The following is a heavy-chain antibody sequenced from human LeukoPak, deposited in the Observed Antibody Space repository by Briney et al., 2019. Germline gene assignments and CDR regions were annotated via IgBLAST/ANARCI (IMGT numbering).Heavy chain of an antibody. Sequence: TGGSLRLSCAASGFTFSSYSMNWVRQAPGKGLEWVSSISSSSSYIYYADSVKGRFTISRDNAKNSLYLQMNSLRAEDTAVYYCARALQSNPVMVRGVISFDYWGQGTLVTVSS. CDR2: ISSSSSYI. CDR1: GFTFSSYS. D-gene: IGHD3-10*01. CDR3: ARALQSNPVMVRGVISFDY. J-gene: IGHJ4*02. V-gene: IGHV3-21*01.